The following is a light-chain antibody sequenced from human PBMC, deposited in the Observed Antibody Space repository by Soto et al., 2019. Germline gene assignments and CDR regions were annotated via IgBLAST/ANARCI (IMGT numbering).Light chain of an antibody. CDR1: SSDVRSYNL. CDR2: EGS. CDR3: CSYAGSSTYV. J-gene: IGLJ1*01. Sequence: QSVLTQPASVSGSPGQSITISCTGTSSDVRSYNLVSWYQQHPGKAPKLMIYEGSKRPSGVSNRFSGSKPGNTASLTISGLQAEDEADYYCCSYAGSSTYVFGTGTKVTVL. V-gene: IGLV2-23*01.